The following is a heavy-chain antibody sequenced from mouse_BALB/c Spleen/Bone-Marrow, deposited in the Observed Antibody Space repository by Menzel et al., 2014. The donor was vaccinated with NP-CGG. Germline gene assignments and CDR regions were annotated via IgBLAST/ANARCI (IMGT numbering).Heavy chain of an antibody. CDR2: ISDDGGNT. J-gene: IGHJ4*01. CDR3: ARETGPRAMDY. V-gene: IGHV5-4*02. D-gene: IGHD4-1*01. CDR1: GFTFNDYY. Sequence: DVKLVESGGGLVKPGGSLKLSCAASGFTFNDYYMFWVRQTPEKRLEWVATISDDGGNTYYRDSVKGRFTISRDNAKNKLNLQMRGLKSEDTATYHCARETGPRAMDYWGQGTSVTVSS.